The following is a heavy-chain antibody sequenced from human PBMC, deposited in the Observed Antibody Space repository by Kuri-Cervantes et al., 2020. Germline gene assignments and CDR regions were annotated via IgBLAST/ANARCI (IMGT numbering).Heavy chain of an antibody. CDR3: ARTPHDYGDYVDY. J-gene: IGHJ4*02. CDR1: GGSISSYY. Sequence: ESLKISCTVSGGSISSYYWSWIRQHPGKGLEWIGYIYYSGSTYYNPSLKSRVTISVDTSKNQFSLKLSSVTAADTAVYYCARTPHDYGDYVDYWGQGTLVTVSS. CDR2: IYYSGST. V-gene: IGHV4-59*06. D-gene: IGHD4-17*01.